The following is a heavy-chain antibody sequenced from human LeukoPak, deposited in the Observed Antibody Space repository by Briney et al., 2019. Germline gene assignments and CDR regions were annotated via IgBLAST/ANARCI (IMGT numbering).Heavy chain of an antibody. CDR2: ISGSGGSI. D-gene: IGHD3-10*01. Sequence: PGGSLRLSCAASGFTFSSYAMSWVSQAPGKGLEWVSAISGSGGSIYYADSVKGRFTISRDNSKNTLSLQMNSLRAEDTAVYYCAKAPDRNRGGTDYWGQGTLVTVSS. CDR1: GFTFSSYA. CDR3: AKAPDRNRGGTDY. J-gene: IGHJ4*02. V-gene: IGHV3-23*01.